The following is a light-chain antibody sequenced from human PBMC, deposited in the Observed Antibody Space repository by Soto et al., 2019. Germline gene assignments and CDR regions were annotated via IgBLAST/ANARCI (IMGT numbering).Light chain of an antibody. CDR3: HQRQSWPRT. Sequence: EIVLTQSPATLSSFPGDRVTLSCRASQYINTRLAWYQHRPGQAPRLLIYQTSLRAAGIPARFSARGSGTDFTLTISDVQPEDFALYYCHQRQSWPRTFGQGTKV. V-gene: IGKV3-11*01. CDR1: QYINTR. CDR2: QTS. J-gene: IGKJ1*01.